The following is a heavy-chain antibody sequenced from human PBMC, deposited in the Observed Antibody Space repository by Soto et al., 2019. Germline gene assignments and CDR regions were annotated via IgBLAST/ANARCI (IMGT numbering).Heavy chain of an antibody. Sequence: ASVKVSCKASGGTFSSYAISWVRQAPGQGLEWMGGIIPIFGTANYAQKFQGRVTITADESTSTAYMELSSLRSEDTAVYYCARDLGHGCTNGVCYRGDYYYYGMDVWGQGTTVTVSS. CDR2: IIPIFGTA. CDR3: ARDLGHGCTNGVCYRGDYYYYGMDV. J-gene: IGHJ6*02. D-gene: IGHD2-8*01. CDR1: GGTFSSYA. V-gene: IGHV1-69*13.